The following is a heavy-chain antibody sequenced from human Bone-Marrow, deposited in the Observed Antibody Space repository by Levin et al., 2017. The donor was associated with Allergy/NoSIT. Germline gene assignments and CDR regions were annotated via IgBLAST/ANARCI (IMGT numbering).Heavy chain of an antibody. CDR2: IYSCGST. CDR1: GFTVSSNY. J-gene: IGHJ6*02. V-gene: IGHV3-66*03. D-gene: IGHD6-6*01. CDR3: ARIGYSSSSGWYGMDV. Sequence: GESLKISCAASGFTVSSNYMSWVRQAPGKGLEWVSVIYSCGSTYYADSVKGRFTISRDNSKNTLYLQMNSLRAEDTAVYYCARIGYSSSSGWYGMDVWGQGTTVTVSS.